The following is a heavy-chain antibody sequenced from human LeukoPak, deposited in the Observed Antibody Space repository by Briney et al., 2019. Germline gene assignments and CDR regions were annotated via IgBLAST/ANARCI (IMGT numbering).Heavy chain of an antibody. Sequence: GGSLRLSCTASGFTFSSYGMHWVRQAPGKGLEWVTVISYDGSNKYFADSVKGRFTISRDNSKSTLFLQMNSLRAEDTAVYYCAKDMTQFWSGPDYWGQGTLVTVSS. CDR1: GFTFSSYG. CDR3: AKDMTQFWSGPDY. D-gene: IGHD3-3*01. V-gene: IGHV3-30*18. CDR2: ISYDGSNK. J-gene: IGHJ4*02.